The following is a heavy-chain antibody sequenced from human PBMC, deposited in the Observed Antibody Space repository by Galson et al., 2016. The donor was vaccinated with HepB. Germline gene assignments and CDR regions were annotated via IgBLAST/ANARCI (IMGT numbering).Heavy chain of an antibody. CDR3: GRDKRLMPRQGMYYYGTDV. V-gene: IGHV3-48*01. J-gene: IGHJ6*02. D-gene: IGHD2-2*01. CDR2: ITSSGSTT. Sequence: SLRLSCAASGFTFSSYSMNWVRQAPGKGLEWVSYITSSGSTTYYADSVKGRFIISRDNFKNILYLQMNSLRVGDTAVYYCGRDKRLMPRQGMYYYGTDVWGPGTTVTVSS. CDR1: GFTFSSYS.